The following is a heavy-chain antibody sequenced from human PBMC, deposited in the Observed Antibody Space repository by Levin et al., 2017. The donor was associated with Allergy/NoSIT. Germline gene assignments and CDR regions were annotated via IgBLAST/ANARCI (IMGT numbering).Heavy chain of an antibody. CDR1: GFTFSSYS. J-gene: IGHJ6*02. V-gene: IGHV3-21*01. Sequence: GESLKISCAASGFTFSSYSMNWVRQAPGKGLEWVSSISSSSSYIYYADSVKGRFTISRDNAKNSLYLQMNSLRAEDTAVYYCARDRRVGRFVNYYYGMDVWGQGTTVTVSS. D-gene: IGHD3-3*01. CDR2: ISSSSSYI. CDR3: ARDRRVGRFVNYYYGMDV.